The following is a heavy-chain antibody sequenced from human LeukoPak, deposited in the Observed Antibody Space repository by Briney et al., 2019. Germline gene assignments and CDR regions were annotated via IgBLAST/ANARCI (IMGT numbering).Heavy chain of an antibody. J-gene: IGHJ4*02. Sequence: AVKVSCKASGYTFISYGINWVRQAPGQGLEWMGWISANSANANYAQNFQGRVTMTTDTSTTTAYMEVGGLRSDDTAVYYCARARSATTDLVYWGQGTLVTGSS. D-gene: IGHD4-11*01. CDR2: ISANSANA. V-gene: IGHV1-18*01. CDR1: GYTFISYG. CDR3: ARARSATTDLVY.